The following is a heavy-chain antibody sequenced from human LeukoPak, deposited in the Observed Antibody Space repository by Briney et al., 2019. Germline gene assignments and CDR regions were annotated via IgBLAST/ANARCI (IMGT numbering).Heavy chain of an antibody. V-gene: IGHV4-61*01. CDR3: AGGGGWLQSC. D-gene: IGHD5-24*01. CDR1: GGSISSGSYY. CDR2: IYYSGST. J-gene: IGHJ4*02. Sequence: PSQTLSLTCTVSGGSISSGSYYWSWIRQPPGKGLEWIGYIYYSGSTNYNPSLKSRVTISVDTSKNQFSLKLSSVTAADTAVYYCAGGGGWLQSCWGQGTLVTVSS.